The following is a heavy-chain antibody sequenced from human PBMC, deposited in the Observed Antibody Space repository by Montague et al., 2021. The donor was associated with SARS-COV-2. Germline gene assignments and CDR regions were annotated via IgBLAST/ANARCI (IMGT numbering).Heavy chain of an antibody. D-gene: IGHD3-22*01. CDR3: ASGVTMIVEVIGYNWFDP. J-gene: IGHJ5*02. CDR1: GGSISSSSYY. V-gene: IGHV4-39*01. CDR2: IYYSGST. Sequence: SETLSLTCTVSGGSISSSSYYWGWIRPPPGKGLEWIGSIYYSGSTYYNPSLKSLVTISVDTTKNQFSLKLSSVTAADTAVYYCASGVTMIVEVIGYNWFDPWGQGTLVTVSS.